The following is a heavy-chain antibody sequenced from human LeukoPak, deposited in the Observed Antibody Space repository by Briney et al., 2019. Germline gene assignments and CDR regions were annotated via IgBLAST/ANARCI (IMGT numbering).Heavy chain of an antibody. CDR3: ARRDYYDSTGYWRH. CDR2: IYYSGST. V-gene: IGHV4-59*12. J-gene: IGHJ1*01. D-gene: IGHD3-22*01. Sequence: PSETLSLTCTVSGGSMSSYYWSWVRQPPGKGLEWIGYIYYSGSTNYNPSLKSRVTISVDTSKNQFSLKLSSVTAADTSVYYCARRDYYDSTGYWRHWGQGTLVTVSS. CDR1: GGSMSSYY.